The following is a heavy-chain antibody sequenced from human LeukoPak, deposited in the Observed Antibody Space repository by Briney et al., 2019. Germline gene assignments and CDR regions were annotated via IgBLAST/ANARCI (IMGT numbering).Heavy chain of an antibody. J-gene: IGHJ4*02. CDR2: IKHDGSEK. V-gene: IGHV3-7*05. CDR1: GFTLSSYW. CDR3: TRDSQGSGIYSVDY. Sequence: GGSLRLSCAASGFTLSSYWMSWVRQAPGKGLEWVANIKHDGSEKYYVDSVKGRFTISRDNAKNSLCLQMNSLRAEDTAVYWCTRDSQGSGIYSVDYWGQGTLVTVSS. D-gene: IGHD3-10*01.